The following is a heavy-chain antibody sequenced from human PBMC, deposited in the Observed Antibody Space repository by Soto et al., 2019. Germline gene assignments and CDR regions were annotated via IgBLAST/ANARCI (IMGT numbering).Heavy chain of an antibody. J-gene: IGHJ3*02. CDR3: ARVYYYDSSGPNDAFDI. CDR2: INPNSGGT. D-gene: IGHD3-22*01. V-gene: IGHV1-2*02. Sequence: SVKGSCKASGYTFTGYYMHWVRQAPGQGLEWMGWINPNSGGTNYAQKFQGSVTMTRDTSISTAYMEPRRLRSDDTAVYYCARVYYYDSSGPNDAFDIWGQGTMVTV. CDR1: GYTFTGYY.